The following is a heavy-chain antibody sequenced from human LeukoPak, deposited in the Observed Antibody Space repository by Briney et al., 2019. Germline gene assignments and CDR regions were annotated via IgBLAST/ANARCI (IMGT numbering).Heavy chain of an antibody. CDR3: ARHYGSGSYPISYTWFDP. J-gene: IGHJ5*02. V-gene: IGHV4-59*08. Sequence: SETLSLTCTVSSGSISGYYWSWIRQPPGKGLEWVGYISYSGSTNYNPSLKSRVTISVDTSKNQFSLKLSSVTATDTAVYSCARHYGSGSYPISYTWFDPWGQGTLVTVSS. CDR1: SGSISGYY. CDR2: ISYSGST. D-gene: IGHD3-10*01.